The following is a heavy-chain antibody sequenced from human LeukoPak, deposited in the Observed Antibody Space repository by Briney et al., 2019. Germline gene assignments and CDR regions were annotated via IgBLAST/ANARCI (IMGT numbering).Heavy chain of an antibody. CDR3: ARHFDYYGYYFDY. CDR1: GGSLTTTSYS. V-gene: IGHV4-39*01. J-gene: IGHJ4*02. Sequence: SETLCLTCTVSGGSLTTTSYSWGWIRQPPGKGLEWIGSIDYSGTTYYNPSLKSRFTISVDTSKNQFSLKLTSVTAADTAVYYCARHFDYYGYYFDYWGQGTLVTVSS. CDR2: IDYSGTT. D-gene: IGHD1-26*01.